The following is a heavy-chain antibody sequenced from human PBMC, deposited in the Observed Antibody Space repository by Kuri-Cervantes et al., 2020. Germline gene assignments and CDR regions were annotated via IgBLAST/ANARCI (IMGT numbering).Heavy chain of an antibody. CDR2: MNPNSGNT. CDR1: GYTFTSYD. CDR3: AKERATVTTGWFDP. J-gene: IGHJ5*02. D-gene: IGHD4-11*01. V-gene: IGHV1-8*02. Sequence: ASVKVSCKASGYTFTSYDINWVRQATGQGLEWMGWMNPNSGNTGYAQKLQGRVTMTTDTSTSTAYMELRSLRSDDTAVYYCAKERATVTTGWFDPWGQGTLVTVSS.